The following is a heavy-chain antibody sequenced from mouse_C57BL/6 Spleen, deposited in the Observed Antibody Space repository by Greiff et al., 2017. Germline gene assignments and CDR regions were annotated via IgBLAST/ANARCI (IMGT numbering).Heavy chain of an antibody. D-gene: IGHD2-5*01. CDR3: ARAGYSNYGYWYFDV. V-gene: IGHV1-39*01. CDR1: GYSFTDYN. Sequence: EVQLQQSGPEPVKPGASVKISCTASGYSFTDYNMNWVKQSNGKSLEWIGVINPNYGTTSYNQKFKGKATLTVDQSSSTAYMQLNSLTSEDSAVYYWARAGYSNYGYWYFDVWGTGTTVTVSS. CDR2: INPNYGTT. J-gene: IGHJ1*03.